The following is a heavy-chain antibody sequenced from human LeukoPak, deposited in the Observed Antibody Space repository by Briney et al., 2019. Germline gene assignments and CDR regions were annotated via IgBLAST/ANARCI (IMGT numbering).Heavy chain of an antibody. CDR3: ARQLWLRGDWFDP. CDR1: GYSFTSCW. Sequence: GESLKISCKGSGYSFTSCWIGWVRQMPGKGLEWMRIIYPGDSDTRYSPSFQGQVTISADKSISTAYLQWSSLKASDTAMYYCARQLWLRGDWFDPWGQGTLVTVSS. CDR2: IYPGDSDT. D-gene: IGHD5-18*01. V-gene: IGHV5-51*01. J-gene: IGHJ5*02.